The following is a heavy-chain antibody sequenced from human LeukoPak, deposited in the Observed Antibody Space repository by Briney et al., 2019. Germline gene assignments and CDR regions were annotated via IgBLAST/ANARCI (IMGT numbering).Heavy chain of an antibody. V-gene: IGHV3-23*01. CDR1: GFTFSSYA. Sequence: GGSLRLSCAASGFTFSSYAMSWVRQAPGKGLEWVSAISGSGGSTYYADSVKGRFTISRDNSKNTLYPQMNSLRAEDTAVYYCAKDHYYDSSGPPDDAFDIWGQGTMVTVSS. J-gene: IGHJ3*02. CDR2: ISGSGGST. CDR3: AKDHYYDSSGPPDDAFDI. D-gene: IGHD3-22*01.